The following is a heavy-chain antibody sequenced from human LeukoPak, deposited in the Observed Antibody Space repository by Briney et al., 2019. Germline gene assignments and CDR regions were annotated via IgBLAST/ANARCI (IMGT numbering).Heavy chain of an antibody. D-gene: IGHD5-18*01. J-gene: IGHJ4*02. CDR2: INSDGSST. V-gene: IGHV3-74*01. CDR3: GRGYSYGFFDY. Sequence: GGSLRLSCAASGFTFSSYWMHWVRQAPGKGLGWVSRINSDGSSTSYADSVKGRFTISRDNAKNTLYLQMNSLRAEDTAVYYCGRGYSYGFFDYWGQGTLVTVSS. CDR1: GFTFSSYW.